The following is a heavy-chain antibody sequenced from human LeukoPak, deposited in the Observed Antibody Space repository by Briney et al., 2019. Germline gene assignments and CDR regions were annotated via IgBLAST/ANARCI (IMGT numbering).Heavy chain of an antibody. CDR2: IHSGGST. CDR3: ARVGLWFGELHEN. CDR1: GFTVSSNY. D-gene: IGHD3-10*01. J-gene: IGHJ4*02. Sequence: GGSLRLSRAASGFTVSSNYMSWVRQAPGKGLEWVSVIHSGGSTYYADSVKGRFTISRDNSKNTLYLQMNSLRAEDTAVYYCARVGLWFGELHENWGQGTLVTVSS. V-gene: IGHV3-66*01.